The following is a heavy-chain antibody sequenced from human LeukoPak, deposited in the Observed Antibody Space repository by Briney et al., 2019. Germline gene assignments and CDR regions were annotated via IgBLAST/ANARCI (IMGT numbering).Heavy chain of an antibody. CDR1: GFSLSNYD. V-gene: IGHV3-30*03. CDR2: MSRDGSNK. J-gene: IGHJ4*02. D-gene: IGHD4-17*01. Sequence: AGGSLRLSCAASGFSLSNYDMHWVRQAPGKGLEWVAVMSRDGSNKYYVDSVEGRFTVSRDSSKNTLYLQMDSLRSDDTAVYYCARDAGALLYGAYFDYWGQGTLVTVSS. CDR3: ARDAGALLYGAYFDY.